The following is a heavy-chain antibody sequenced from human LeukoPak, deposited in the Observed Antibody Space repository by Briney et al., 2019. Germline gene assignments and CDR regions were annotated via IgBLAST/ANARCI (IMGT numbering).Heavy chain of an antibody. V-gene: IGHV3-7*01. J-gene: IGHJ4*02. CDR1: GFTFSDYW. Sequence: GGSLRLSCTASGFTFSDYWMTWGRQAPRKGPEWVANIKQDGSQRYYVDSVRGRFTISRDNAKNSLFLHMNGLRAEDTAVYYCARRGGSSSRRSPIDYWGQGTLVTVSS. CDR3: ARRGGSSSRRSPIDY. CDR2: IKQDGSQR. D-gene: IGHD6-6*01.